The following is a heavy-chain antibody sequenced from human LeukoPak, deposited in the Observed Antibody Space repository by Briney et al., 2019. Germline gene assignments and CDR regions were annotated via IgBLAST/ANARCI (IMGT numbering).Heavy chain of an antibody. CDR3: ARDRCSGGSCYDAFDI. CDR1: GYTFTGYY. V-gene: IGHV1-2*02. Sequence: GASVKVSCKASGYTFTGYYMHWVRQAPGQGLEWMEWINPNSGGTNYAQKFQGRVTMTRDTSISTAYMELSRLRSDDTAVYYCARDRCSGGSCYDAFDIWGQGTMVTVSS. J-gene: IGHJ3*02. CDR2: INPNSGGT. D-gene: IGHD2-15*01.